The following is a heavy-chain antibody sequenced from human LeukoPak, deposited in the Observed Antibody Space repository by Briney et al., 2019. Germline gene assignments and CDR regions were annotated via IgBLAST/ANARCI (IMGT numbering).Heavy chain of an antibody. CDR1: GGSIGSYY. J-gene: IGHJ4*02. CDR3: ARSGMATIISYYFDY. V-gene: IGHV4-59*01. D-gene: IGHD5-24*01. Sequence: PSETLSLTCTVSGGSIGSYYWSWIRQPPGKGLEWIGYIYYSGSTNYNPSLKSRVTISVDTSKNQFSLKLSSVTAADTAVYYCARSGMATIISYYFDYWGQGTLVTVSS. CDR2: IYYSGST.